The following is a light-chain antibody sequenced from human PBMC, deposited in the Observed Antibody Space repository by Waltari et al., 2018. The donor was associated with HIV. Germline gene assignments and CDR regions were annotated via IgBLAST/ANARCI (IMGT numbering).Light chain of an antibody. J-gene: IGLJ3*02. V-gene: IGLV2-14*03. Sequence: QSALTQPASVSGSPGQSVTISCTGTTSDFGPYNFVSWYQQHPGNVPKLLIYQITSRPSGVPHRFSASRSGNTASLTISGLQAEDEAVYYCSTHTADDTLAFGGGTKLTVL. CDR1: TSDFGPYNF. CDR2: QIT. CDR3: STHTADDTLA.